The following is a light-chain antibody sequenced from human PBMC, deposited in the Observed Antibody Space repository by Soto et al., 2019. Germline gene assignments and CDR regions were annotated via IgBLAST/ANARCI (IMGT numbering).Light chain of an antibody. V-gene: IGLV1-44*01. CDR2: SNN. CDR3: AAWDDSLNGQV. Sequence: QSVLTQPPSASGTPGQRVTISCSGSSSNIGAYTVNWYQQLPGTAPKLLIYSNNQRPSGVPDRFSGSKSGTSASLAISGLQSEDEADYYCAAWDDSLNGQVFGGGTKVTVL. CDR1: SSNIGAYT. J-gene: IGLJ3*02.